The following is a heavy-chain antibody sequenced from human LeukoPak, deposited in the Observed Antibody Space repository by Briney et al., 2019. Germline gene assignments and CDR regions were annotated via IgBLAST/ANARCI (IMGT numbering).Heavy chain of an antibody. Sequence: SETLSLTCTVSGGSISGTDHFWGWIRQSPGKGLEWIGSIDYSGSTNYNPSLKSRLTFSVDTSKNQFSLKLSSVTAADTAAYYCARDVYDSSGYYLGMDPWGQGTLVTVSS. CDR1: GGSISGTDHF. V-gene: IGHV4-39*07. CDR3: ARDVYDSSGYYLGMDP. CDR2: IDYSGST. J-gene: IGHJ5*02. D-gene: IGHD3-22*01.